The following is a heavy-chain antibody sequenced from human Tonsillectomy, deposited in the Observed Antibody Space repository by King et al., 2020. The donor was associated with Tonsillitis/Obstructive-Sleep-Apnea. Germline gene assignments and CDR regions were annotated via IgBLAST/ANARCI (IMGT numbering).Heavy chain of an antibody. CDR3: AKISSYSSGWYEGQFDY. Sequence: VQLVESGGGLVQPGGSLRLSCAASGFTFSSYAMTWVRQAPGKGLEWVSAISGSGGGTYSEDFVMGRFTISRDNSKNTLYLQMNTLRAEDTAVYYCAKISSYSSGWYEGQFDYWGQGTLVTVSS. CDR1: GFTFSSYA. D-gene: IGHD6-19*01. CDR2: ISGSGGGT. J-gene: IGHJ4*02. V-gene: IGHV3-23*04.